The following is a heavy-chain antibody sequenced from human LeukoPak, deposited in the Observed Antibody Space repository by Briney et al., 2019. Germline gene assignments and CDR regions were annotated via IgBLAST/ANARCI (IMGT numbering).Heavy chain of an antibody. J-gene: IGHJ4*02. V-gene: IGHV3-30*03. CDR2: ISYDGSNE. D-gene: IGHD7-27*01. CDR1: GFTFSNYG. CDR3: ARKFLTGRLIDY. Sequence: GRSLRLSCAASGFTFSNYGMHWVRQAPGKGLEWVAVISYDGSNEYYADSEKGRFTISRDTSKNTLYLQMNSLRAEDTALYYCARKFLTGRLIDYWGQGTLVTVSS.